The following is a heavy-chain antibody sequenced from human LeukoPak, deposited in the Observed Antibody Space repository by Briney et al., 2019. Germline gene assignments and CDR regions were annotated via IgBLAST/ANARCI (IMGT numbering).Heavy chain of an antibody. CDR2: ISSSSSNI. V-gene: IGHV3-21*01. CDR1: GFTFSSYS. CDR3: ARAKSVKGYSYGLDY. Sequence: GGSLRLSCAASGFTFSSYSMNWVRQAPGKGLEWVSSISSSSSNIYYADSVKGRFTISRDNAKNSLYLQMNSLRVEDTAVYYCARAKSVKGYSYGLDYWGQGTLVTVSS. D-gene: IGHD5-18*01. J-gene: IGHJ4*02.